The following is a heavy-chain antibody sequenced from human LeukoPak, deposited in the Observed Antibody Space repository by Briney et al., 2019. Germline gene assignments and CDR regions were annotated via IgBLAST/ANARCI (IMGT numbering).Heavy chain of an antibody. V-gene: IGHV3-7*01. J-gene: IGHJ4*02. CDR3: TRDRSRAEDD. CDR2: INQDGRTR. Sequence: PGGSLRLSCVASGFTFSNTWMAWVRQAPGKGLEWVANINQDGRTRQYADSVRGRFTISRDNAKNSLYLETNSPRGEDTAVYYCTRDRSRAEDDWGQGTLVTVSS. D-gene: IGHD1-14*01. CDR1: GFTFSNTW.